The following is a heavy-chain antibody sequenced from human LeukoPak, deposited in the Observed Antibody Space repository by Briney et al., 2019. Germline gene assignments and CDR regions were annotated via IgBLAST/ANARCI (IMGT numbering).Heavy chain of an antibody. CDR2: VDGGGST. CDR3: ARDDAPDGGFLDY. D-gene: IGHD2/OR15-2a*01. Sequence: PGGSLRLSCAASGFTFRNYAMSWVRQAPGKALEWVSRVDGGGSTSYADSVRGRFSISRDSSKSTLYLQMGSLRGEDTAVYYCARDDAPDGGFLDYWGQGTLVTDSS. CDR1: GFTFRNYA. J-gene: IGHJ4*02. V-gene: IGHV3-23*01.